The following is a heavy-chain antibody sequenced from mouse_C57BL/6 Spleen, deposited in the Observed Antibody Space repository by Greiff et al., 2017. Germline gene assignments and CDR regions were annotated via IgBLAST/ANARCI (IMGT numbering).Heavy chain of an antibody. V-gene: IGHV1-20*01. J-gene: IGHJ3*01. CDR2: INPYNGDT. D-gene: IGHD2-3*01. CDR3: ARAGDGYLAWFAY. Sequence: EVQLQQSGPELVKPGDSVKISCKASGYSFTGYFMNWVMQSHGKSLEWIGRINPYNGDTFYNQKFMGKATLTVDKSSSTAHMELRSLTSEDSAVYYCARAGDGYLAWFAYWGQGTLVTVSA. CDR1: GYSFTGYF.